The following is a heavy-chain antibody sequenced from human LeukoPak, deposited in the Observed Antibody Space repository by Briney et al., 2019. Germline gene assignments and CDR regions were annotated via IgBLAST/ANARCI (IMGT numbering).Heavy chain of an antibody. CDR3: AREVMLYYYDSSGYSPFDAFDI. V-gene: IGHV1-18*01. Sequence: ASVKVSCKASGYTFTSYGISWVRQAPGQGLERMGWISAYNGNTNYAQKLQGRVTMTTDTSTSTAYMELRSLRSDDTAVYYCAREVMLYYYDSSGYSPFDAFDIWGQGTMVTVSS. CDR2: ISAYNGNT. D-gene: IGHD3-22*01. CDR1: GYTFTSYG. J-gene: IGHJ3*02.